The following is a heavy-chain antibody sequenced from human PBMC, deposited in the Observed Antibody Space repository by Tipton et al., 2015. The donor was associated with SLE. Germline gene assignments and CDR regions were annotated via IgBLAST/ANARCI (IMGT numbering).Heavy chain of an antibody. D-gene: IGHD6-6*01. CDR2: VSHRGTT. V-gene: IGHV4-34*01. J-gene: IGHJ5*02. Sequence: TLSLTCTVSGVSIRSHYWSWIRQPPGKGLEWIGEVSHRGTTNYNPSLDSRVTISLDRFNNQFTLKMTSVTAADTAVYYCARKLPPYSSSSGRFDPWGQGTLVTVSS. CDR3: ARKLPPYSSSSGRFDP. CDR1: GVSIRSHY.